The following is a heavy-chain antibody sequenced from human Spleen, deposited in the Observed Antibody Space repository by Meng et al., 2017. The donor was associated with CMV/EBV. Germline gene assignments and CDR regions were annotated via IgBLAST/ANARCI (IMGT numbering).Heavy chain of an antibody. CDR1: GDSISRGDYH. CDR2: IYHSGPT. J-gene: IGHJ5*02. CDR3: ARDRANLKKYNWFDP. V-gene: IGHV4-30-4*08. Sequence: GDSISRGDYHWSWIRQPPGKGLEWIGHIYHSGPTNYSPSLKSRLTISIDTSKNQFSLRLTFVTAADTAVYYCARDRANLKKYNWFDPWGQGTLVTVSS. D-gene: IGHD3-10*01.